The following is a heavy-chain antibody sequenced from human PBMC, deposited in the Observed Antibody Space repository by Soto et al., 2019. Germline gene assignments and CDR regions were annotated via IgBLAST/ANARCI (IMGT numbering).Heavy chain of an antibody. CDR2: IDPSDSYT. Sequence: GESLKISCKGSGYSFTGYWISWVRQMPGKGLEWMGRIDPSDSYTNYSPSFQGHVTISADKSISTAYLQWSSLKASDTAMYYCARLGSSYHYYYGMDVWGQGTTVTVSS. CDR1: GYSFTGYW. D-gene: IGHD6-13*01. J-gene: IGHJ6*02. V-gene: IGHV5-10-1*01. CDR3: ARLGSSYHYYYGMDV.